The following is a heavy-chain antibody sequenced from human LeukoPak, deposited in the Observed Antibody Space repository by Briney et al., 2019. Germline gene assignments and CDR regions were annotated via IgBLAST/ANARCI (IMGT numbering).Heavy chain of an antibody. CDR3: ARSSISMVRGVTGFDP. CDR1: GGSISSGSYY. Sequence: PSETLSLTCTVSGGSISSGSYYWSWIRQPAGKGLEWIGRIYTSGSTNYNPSLKSRVTISVDTSKNQFSLKLSSVTAADTAVYYCARSSISMVRGVTGFDPWGQGTLVTVSS. V-gene: IGHV4-61*02. J-gene: IGHJ5*02. D-gene: IGHD3-10*01. CDR2: IYTSGST.